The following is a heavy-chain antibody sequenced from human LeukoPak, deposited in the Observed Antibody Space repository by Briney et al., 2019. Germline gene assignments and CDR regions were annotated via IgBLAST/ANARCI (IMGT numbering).Heavy chain of an antibody. D-gene: IGHD1-26*01. CDR2: IYPGDFDT. CDR1: GYRFTNYW. CDR3: ARPGLVGTTAYFDY. J-gene: IGHJ4*02. V-gene: IGHV5-51*01. Sequence: GESLQISCKGSGYRFTNYWIGWVRQMPGKGLEWMGIIYPGDFDTTYSPSFQGQVTISADKSINTAYLQWSSLKASDTAMYYCARPGLVGTTAYFDYWGQGTLVTVSS.